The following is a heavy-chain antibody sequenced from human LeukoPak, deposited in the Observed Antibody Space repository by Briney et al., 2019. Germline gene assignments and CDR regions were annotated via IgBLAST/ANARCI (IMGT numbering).Heavy chain of an antibody. CDR3: ARHSARLDWFDP. D-gene: IGHD6-6*01. CDR2: IYHSEST. Sequence: SETLSLTSAVSGGSISSGGYSWRWIRQPPGKGLEWIGYIYHSESTYYNPSLKSRVTISVDRSKNQFSLKLSSVTAADTAVYYCARHSARLDWFDPWGQGTLVTVSS. J-gene: IGHJ5*02. CDR1: GGSISSGGYS. V-gene: IGHV4-30-2*01.